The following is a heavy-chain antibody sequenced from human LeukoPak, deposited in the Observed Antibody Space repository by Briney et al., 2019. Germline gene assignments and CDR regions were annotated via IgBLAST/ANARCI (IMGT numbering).Heavy chain of an antibody. Sequence: PGGSLRLSCAASGFTFSSYSMNWVRQAPGKGLEWVSSISSSSYIYYADSVKGRFTISRDNAKNSLYLQMNSLGAEDTAVYYCARVSGRFLEWLFDNWFDPRGQGTLVTVSS. CDR3: ARVSGRFLEWLFDNWFDP. D-gene: IGHD3-3*01. J-gene: IGHJ5*02. CDR2: ISSSSYI. CDR1: GFTFSSYS. V-gene: IGHV3-21*01.